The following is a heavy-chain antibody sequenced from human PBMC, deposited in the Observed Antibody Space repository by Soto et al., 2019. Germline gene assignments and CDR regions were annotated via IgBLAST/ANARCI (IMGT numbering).Heavy chain of an antibody. D-gene: IGHD6-19*01. CDR2: IYYSGST. J-gene: IGHJ4*02. CDR1: GGSISSSSYY. V-gene: IGHV4-39*01. Sequence: PSETLSLTCTVSGGSISSSSYYWGWIRQPPGKGLEWIGSIYYSGSTYYNPSLKSRVTISVDTSKNQFSLKLSSVTAADTAVYYCARQSRQWLVPPVFLFDYWGQGTLVTVSS. CDR3: ARQSRQWLVPPVFLFDY.